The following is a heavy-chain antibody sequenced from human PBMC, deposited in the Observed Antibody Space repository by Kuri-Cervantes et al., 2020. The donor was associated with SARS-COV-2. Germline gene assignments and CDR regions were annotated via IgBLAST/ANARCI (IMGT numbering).Heavy chain of an antibody. J-gene: IGHJ4*02. CDR2: VYHTGHT. V-gene: IGHV4-31*03. Sequence: SETLSLTCTVSGGSINSGAFYWSWIRQLPGKGLEWIGYVYHTGHTYYNPPLKSRVTISMDTSKNQFSLKLTSVTAADTAVYYCARERLIPAAFDLWGQGTLVTVSS. CDR3: ARERLIPAAFDL. CDR1: GGSINSGAFY. D-gene: IGHD6-13*01.